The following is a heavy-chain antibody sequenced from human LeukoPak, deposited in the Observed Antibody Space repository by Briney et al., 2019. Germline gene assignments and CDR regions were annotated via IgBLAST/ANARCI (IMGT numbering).Heavy chain of an antibody. V-gene: IGHV1-18*01. CDR2: ISAYNGNT. CDR1: GYTFTSYG. J-gene: IGHJ4*02. D-gene: IGHD3-16*02. Sequence: ASVKVSCKASGYTFTSYGISWVRQAPGQGLEWMGWISAYNGNTNYAQKLQGRVTMTTDTSTSTAYIELRSLRSNDTAVYYCARSEVGSYLETGIWGQGTLVTVSS. CDR3: ARSEVGSYLETGI.